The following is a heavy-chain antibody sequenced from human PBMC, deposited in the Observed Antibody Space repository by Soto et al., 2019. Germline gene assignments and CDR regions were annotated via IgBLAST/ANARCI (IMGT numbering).Heavy chain of an antibody. CDR1: GFTFSSYS. V-gene: IGHV3-21*01. CDR3: ARDVQAVAGTFDY. D-gene: IGHD6-19*01. CDR2: ISSSSSYI. J-gene: IGHJ4*02. Sequence: EVQLVESGGGLVKPGGSLRLSCAASGFTFSSYSMNWVRQAPGKGLEWVSSISSSSSYIYYADSVKGRFTISRDNAKNSLYLQMNSVRAEDTAVYYCARDVQAVAGTFDYWGQGTLVTVSS.